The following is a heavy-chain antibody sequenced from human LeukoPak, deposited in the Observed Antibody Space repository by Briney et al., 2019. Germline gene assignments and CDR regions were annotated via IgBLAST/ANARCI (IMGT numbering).Heavy chain of an antibody. D-gene: IGHD5-18*01. V-gene: IGHV4-39*07. Sequence: GSLRLSCEVSGFTFSTYSMNWIRQPPGKGLEWIGSIYYSGSTYYNPSLKSRVTISVDTSKNQFSLKLSSVTAADTAVYYCARVGGYSYGFFDYWGQGTLVTVSS. CDR1: GFTFSTYS. CDR3: ARVGGYSYGFFDY. CDR2: IYYSGST. J-gene: IGHJ4*02.